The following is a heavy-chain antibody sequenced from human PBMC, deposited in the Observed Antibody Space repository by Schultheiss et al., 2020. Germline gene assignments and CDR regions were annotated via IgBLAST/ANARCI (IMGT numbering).Heavy chain of an antibody. J-gene: IGHJ4*02. CDR1: GFTFSSYA. CDR2: ISGSGGST. D-gene: IGHD6-13*01. V-gene: IGHV3-23*01. CDR3: ARGMLGRENTVAATRHTPSDH. Sequence: GGSLRLSCAASGFTFSSYAMSWVRQAPGKGLEWVSAISGSGGSTYYADSVKGRFTISRDNSKNTLYLQMNSLRDEDTSVYYCARGMLGRENTVAATRHTPSDHWGQGTLVTVSS.